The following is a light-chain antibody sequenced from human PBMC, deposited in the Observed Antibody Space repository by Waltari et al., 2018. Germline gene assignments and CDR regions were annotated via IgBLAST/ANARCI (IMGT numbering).Light chain of an antibody. J-gene: IGKJ5*01. Sequence: EIVLTQSPAALSLSPGEGATLSCRASQSVTTYLAWYQQKPGQALRLLIYDASTRATGIPARFSGSGSGTDFTLTISSLEPEDFAVYYCHQRASGPTFGQGTRLEIK. V-gene: IGKV3-11*01. CDR3: HQRASGPT. CDR1: QSVTTY. CDR2: DAS.